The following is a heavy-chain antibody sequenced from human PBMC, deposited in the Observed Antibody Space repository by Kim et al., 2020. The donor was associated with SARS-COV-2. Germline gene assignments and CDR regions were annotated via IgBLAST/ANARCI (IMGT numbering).Heavy chain of an antibody. CDR2: INASGGRA. CDR3: AKNGQRGDSSSCDY. J-gene: IGHJ4*02. V-gene: IGHV3-23*01. D-gene: IGHD3-22*01. CDR1: GFTISSYD. Sequence: GGSLRLSCAASGFTISSYDMSWVRQAPGKGLEWVSSINASGGRANYEDSVKGRFTISRDNSKNTLYLKMNSLRVEDTAVYYCAKNGQRGDSSSCDYWGQGTQVTVSS.